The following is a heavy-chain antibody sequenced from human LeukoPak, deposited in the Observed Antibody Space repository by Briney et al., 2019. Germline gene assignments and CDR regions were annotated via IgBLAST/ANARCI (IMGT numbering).Heavy chain of an antibody. J-gene: IGHJ6*03. V-gene: IGHV3-9*01. CDR3: AKSGKDGLLWFGELVSNYYYMDV. Sequence: PDRSLRLACAASGFIFDDYAMHWVRQAPGNGLEWNSGARWERDTVRYADAVKGRFTISRDNAKYSLYLQMNGLRAEDTALYYCAKSGKDGLLWFGELVSNYYYMDVWGKGTTVTVSS. CDR2: ARWERDTV. CDR1: GFIFDDYA. D-gene: IGHD3-10*01.